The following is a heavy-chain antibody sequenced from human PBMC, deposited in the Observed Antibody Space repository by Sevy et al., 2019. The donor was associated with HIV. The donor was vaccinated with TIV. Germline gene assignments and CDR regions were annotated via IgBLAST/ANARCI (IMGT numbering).Heavy chain of an antibody. D-gene: IGHD6-19*01. Sequence: SVKVSCKASGGTFSSYGISWVRQAPGRGLEWMGGIIPILGTVNYAQKFQGRVTITADESTKTAYMELSSLRSEDTAVYYCARGGGNGWYYFDYWGQETLVTVSS. J-gene: IGHJ4*02. CDR2: IIPILGTV. CDR3: ARGGGNGWYYFDY. CDR1: GGTFSSYG. V-gene: IGHV1-69*13.